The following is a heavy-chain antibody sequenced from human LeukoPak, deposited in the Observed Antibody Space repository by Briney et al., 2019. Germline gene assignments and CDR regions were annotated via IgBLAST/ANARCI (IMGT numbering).Heavy chain of an antibody. CDR1: GYTFTSYA. D-gene: IGHD2-15*01. J-gene: IGHJ5*02. CDR3: ARDTNPGYCSGGSWYHGGGWFDP. Sequence: ASVKVSCKASGYTFTSYAMHWVRQAPGQRLEWMGWINAGNGNTKYSQKFQGRVTITRDTSASTAYMELSSLRSEDTAVYYCARDTNPGYCSGGSWYHGGGWFDPWGQGTLVTVSS. V-gene: IGHV1-3*01. CDR2: INAGNGNT.